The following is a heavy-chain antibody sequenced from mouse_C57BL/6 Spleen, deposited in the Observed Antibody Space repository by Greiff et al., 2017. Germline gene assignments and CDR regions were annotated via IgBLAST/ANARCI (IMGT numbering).Heavy chain of an antibody. V-gene: IGHV1-74*01. CDR3: AMIYDGYYVGY. CDR1: GYTFTSYW. J-gene: IGHJ2*01. Sequence: QVQLKQPGAELVKPGASVKVSCKASGYTFTSYWMHWVKQRPGQGLEWIGRIHPSDSDTNYNQKFKGKATLTVDKSSSTAYMQLSSLTSEDSAVYYCAMIYDGYYVGYWGQGTTLTVSS. D-gene: IGHD2-3*01. CDR2: IHPSDSDT.